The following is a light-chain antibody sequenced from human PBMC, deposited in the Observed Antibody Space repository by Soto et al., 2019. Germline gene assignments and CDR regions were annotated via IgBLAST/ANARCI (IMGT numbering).Light chain of an antibody. J-gene: IGKJ5*01. V-gene: IGKV1-9*01. CDR1: QGISSY. CDR3: QQRNSYPIT. CDR2: TAS. Sequence: DIRLTQSPSFLAASVGDGVPITCRASQGISSYLAWYQQKPGKAPNLLIHTASTLQSGVPSRFSGSGSGTEFTLTISSLQPEDFATYYCQQRNSYPITFGQGTRLEI.